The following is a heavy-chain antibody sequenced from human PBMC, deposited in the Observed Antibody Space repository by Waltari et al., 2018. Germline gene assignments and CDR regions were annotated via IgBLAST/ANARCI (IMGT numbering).Heavy chain of an antibody. J-gene: IGHJ4*02. CDR3: AKDPYFGLSGGTGTTRFN. CDR2: IRYDGSNK. D-gene: IGHD1-7*01. Sequence: QVQLVESGGGVVQPGGSLRLSCAASGFTFSSYGMHWVPQAPGKGLEWVAFIRYDGSNKYYADSVKGRFTISRDNSKNTLYLQMNSLRAEDTAVYYCAKDPYFGLSGGTGTTRFNWGQGTLVTVSS. CDR1: GFTFSSYG. V-gene: IGHV3-30*02.